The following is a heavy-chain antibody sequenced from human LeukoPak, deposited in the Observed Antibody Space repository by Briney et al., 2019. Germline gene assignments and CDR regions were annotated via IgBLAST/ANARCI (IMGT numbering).Heavy chain of an antibody. V-gene: IGHV1-18*01. CDR1: GYTLTSYA. J-gene: IGHJ5*02. CDR2: ISVYNGNT. Sequence: ASVKVSCKASGYTLTSYAISWVRQAPGQGLEWMGWISVYNGNTKYAQKLQDRVTMTIDTSTSTAYMELRSLRSDDTAVYYCARLITMVRGVIMTGNWFDPWGQGTLVTVSS. CDR3: ARLITMVRGVIMTGNWFDP. D-gene: IGHD3-10*01.